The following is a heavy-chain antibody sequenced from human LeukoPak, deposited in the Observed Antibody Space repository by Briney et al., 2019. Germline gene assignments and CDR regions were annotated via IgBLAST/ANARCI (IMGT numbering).Heavy chain of an antibody. V-gene: IGHV4-59*12. CDR1: GGSISSYY. CDR3: ARVGSSGYYQQ. Sequence: SETLSLTCTVSGGSISSYYWSWIRQPPGKGLEWIGYLYYSGSTDYNPSLKSRVTISVDTSKNQFSLKLSSVTAADTAVYYCARVGSSGYYQQWGQGTLVTVSS. J-gene: IGHJ4*02. CDR2: LYYSGST. D-gene: IGHD3-22*01.